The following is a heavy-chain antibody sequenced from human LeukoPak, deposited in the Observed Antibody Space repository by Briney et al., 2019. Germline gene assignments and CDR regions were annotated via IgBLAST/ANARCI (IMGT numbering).Heavy chain of an antibody. CDR1: GGSFSGYY. CDR3: ARGRVDYGQSGPRKKSRFFDY. V-gene: IGHV4-34*01. Sequence: PSETLSLTCAVYGGSFSGYYWSWIRQPPGKGLEWIGEINHSGSTNYNPSLKSRVTISVDTSKNQFSLKLSSVTAADTAVYYCARGRVDYGQSGPRKKSRFFDYWGQGTLVTVSS. J-gene: IGHJ4*02. D-gene: IGHD4/OR15-4a*01. CDR2: INHSGST.